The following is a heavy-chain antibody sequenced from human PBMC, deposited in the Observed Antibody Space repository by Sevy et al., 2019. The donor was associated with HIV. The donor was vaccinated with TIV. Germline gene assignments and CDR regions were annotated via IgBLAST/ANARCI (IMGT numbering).Heavy chain of an antibody. CDR3: ARELEAGTTYFYYYYGMAV. CDR2: ISSSSSYI. Sequence: GGSLRLSCAASGFTFSSYSMNWVRQAPGKGLEWVSSISSSSSYIYYADSVKGRFTISRDNAKNSLYLQMNSLRAEDTAVYYCARELEAGTTYFYYYYGMAVWGQGTTVTVSS. CDR1: GFTFSSYS. V-gene: IGHV3-21*01. D-gene: IGHD1-7*01. J-gene: IGHJ6*02.